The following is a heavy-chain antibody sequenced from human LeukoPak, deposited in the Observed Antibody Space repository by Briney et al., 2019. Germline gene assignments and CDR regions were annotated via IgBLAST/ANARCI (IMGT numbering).Heavy chain of an antibody. D-gene: IGHD6-13*01. Sequence: SETLSLTCIVSGGSISDYYGTWIRQPAGKGLEWIGRIHTSGSTNYNPSLKSRVTMSIDTSKNQFSLKLSSVTAADTAVYYCSRDPSRAPAGTRGGFAPGAKETRFTV. CDR2: IHTSGST. J-gene: IGHJ5*02. CDR3: SRDPSRAPAGTRGGFAP. V-gene: IGHV4-4*07. CDR1: GGSISDYY.